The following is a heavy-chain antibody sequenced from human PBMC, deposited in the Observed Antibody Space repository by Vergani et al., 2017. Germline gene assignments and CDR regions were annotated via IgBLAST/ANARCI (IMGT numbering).Heavy chain of an antibody. CDR3: ARWAPYSSSSGYYYYMDV. CDR1: NDSVSNTFYY. V-gene: IGHV4-39*01. Sequence: QVQLQESGPGLVKPSETLSLTCTVSNDSVSNTFYYWGWIRPTPGKGLEWIGSIYYSGSTYYNPSLESRVTMSVDTSKSQFSLKLSSVTAADTAVYYCARWAPYSSSSGYYYYMDVWGKGTTVTVSS. CDR2: IYYSGST. J-gene: IGHJ6*03. D-gene: IGHD6-6*01.